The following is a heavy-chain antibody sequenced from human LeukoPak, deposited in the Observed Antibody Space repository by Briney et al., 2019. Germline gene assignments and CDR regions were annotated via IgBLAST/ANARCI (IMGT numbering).Heavy chain of an antibody. V-gene: IGHV4-4*02. CDR3: ASGVRTSLY. Sequence: PSGTLSLTCTVSGDSINSLDLWSWVRQPPGKGLEWIGEMYLSGTTHSNPSVKSRVTISIDTSKNQFSLKLSSVTAADTAVYYCASGVRTSLYWGQGTLVTVSS. J-gene: IGHJ4*02. D-gene: IGHD1-7*01. CDR1: GDSINSLDL. CDR2: MYLSGTT.